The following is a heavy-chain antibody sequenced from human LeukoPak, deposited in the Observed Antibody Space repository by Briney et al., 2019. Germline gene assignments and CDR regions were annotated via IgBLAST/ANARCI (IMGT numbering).Heavy chain of an antibody. V-gene: IGHV3-53*01. Sequence: PGGSLRLSCAASGFTVSSNYMSWVRQAPGKGLEWVSVIYSGGSTYYADSVKGRFTISRDNSKNTLYLQMNSLRAEDTAVYYCARVASAYSGSDYWGQGTLVTVSS. J-gene: IGHJ4*02. CDR2: IYSGGST. D-gene: IGHD5-18*01. CDR1: GFTVSSNY. CDR3: ARVASAYSGSDY.